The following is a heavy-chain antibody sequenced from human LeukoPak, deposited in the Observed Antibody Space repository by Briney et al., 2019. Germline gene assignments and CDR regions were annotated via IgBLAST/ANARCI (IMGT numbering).Heavy chain of an antibody. CDR2: ISYDGSNK. Sequence: PGGSLRLSCAASGFTFSSYGMHWVRQAPGKGLEWVAVISYDGSNKYYADSVKGRFTISRDNSKNTLYLQMNSLRAEDTAVYYCAKDIFGRVTTADYWGQGTLVTVSS. D-gene: IGHD4-17*01. CDR1: GFTFSSYG. V-gene: IGHV3-30*18. CDR3: AKDIFGRVTTADY. J-gene: IGHJ4*02.